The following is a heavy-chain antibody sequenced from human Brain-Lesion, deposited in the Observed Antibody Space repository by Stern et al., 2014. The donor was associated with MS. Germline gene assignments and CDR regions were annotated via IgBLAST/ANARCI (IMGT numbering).Heavy chain of an antibody. J-gene: IGHJ4*02. V-gene: IGHV3-9*01. Sequence: EVQLLESGGDLVQPGRSLRLSCAAFGFTFDDYAMHWVQQAPGKGLEWVAGISWNSGTIGYVDSVKGRFTTSRDNAYSSLYLQMNSLRPEDTALYYCARDITGSSAYFAYWGQGTLVTVSS. D-gene: IGHD1-14*01. CDR1: GFTFDDYA. CDR3: ARDITGSSAYFAY. CDR2: ISWNSGTI.